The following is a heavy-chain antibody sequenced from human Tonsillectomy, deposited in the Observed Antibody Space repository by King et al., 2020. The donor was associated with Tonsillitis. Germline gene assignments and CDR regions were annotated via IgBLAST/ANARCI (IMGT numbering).Heavy chain of an antibody. J-gene: IGHJ3*01. Sequence: VQLVESGGGVVQPGMSLRLSCAASGSTFSNFAMHWVRQAPGKGLEWVAVISYDGSDKYYLASVKGRFTISRDNSKNTVSPQMNSLRAEDTGVFYCARDRGDGYISRYDSCDVWGQGTMVTVSS. CDR3: ARDRGDGYISRYDSCDV. CDR1: GSTFSNFA. CDR2: ISYDGSDK. D-gene: IGHD5-24*01. V-gene: IGHV3-30*03.